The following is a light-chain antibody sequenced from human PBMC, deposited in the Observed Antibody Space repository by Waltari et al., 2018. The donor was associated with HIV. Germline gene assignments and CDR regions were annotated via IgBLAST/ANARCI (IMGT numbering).Light chain of an antibody. Sequence: SYELTKPPSVSVSPGQTASITCSGDKWGDKYACWYQQKPGQSPVLVIDQDSKRPSGIPERFSGSNSGNTATLTISGTQAMDYADYYCQAWDSSTAVFGGGTKLTVL. V-gene: IGLV3-1*01. CDR1: KWGDKY. J-gene: IGLJ2*01. CDR3: QAWDSSTAV. CDR2: QDS.